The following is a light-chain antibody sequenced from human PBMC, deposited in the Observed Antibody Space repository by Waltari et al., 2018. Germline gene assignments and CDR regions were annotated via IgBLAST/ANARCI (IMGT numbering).Light chain of an antibody. CDR1: RHDVGVSNL. CDR2: DVS. V-gene: IGLV2-14*03. CDR3: SSYTNTNTIV. J-gene: IGLJ2*01. Sequence: QSALTQPASVSGSPGQSPTIPCPGTRHDVGVSNLVPWYQHLPGKAPKLLLYDVSRWPSGVSNRFSGSKSGNTASLTISGLQAEDEADYYCSSYTNTNTIVFGGGTKVTVL.